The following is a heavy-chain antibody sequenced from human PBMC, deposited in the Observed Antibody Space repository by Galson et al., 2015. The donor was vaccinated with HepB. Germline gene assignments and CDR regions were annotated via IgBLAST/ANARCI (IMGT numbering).Heavy chain of an antibody. CDR2: LSAGDGVT. J-gene: IGHJ3*01. Sequence: SVKVSCKASGYIFTAYALHWVRQAPGQSFEWMGGLSAGDGVTKYSQTFQGRVTITRDTSANTDYMELSSLRSEDTAVYYCVREPPSHQRPGGFDVWGQGTMVTVSS. V-gene: IGHV1-3*01. CDR1: GYIFTAYA. D-gene: IGHD6-25*01. CDR3: VREPPSHQRPGGFDV.